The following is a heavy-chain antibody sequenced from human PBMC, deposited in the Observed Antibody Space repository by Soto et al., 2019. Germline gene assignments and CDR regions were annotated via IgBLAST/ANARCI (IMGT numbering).Heavy chain of an antibody. CDR1: GDSISSSY. CDR2: IYYSGST. CDR3: ARDQYDFRSGSYYYAMEV. V-gene: IGHV4-59*01. Sequence: SETLSLTCTVSGDSISSSYWTWIRQPPGKGLEWIGYIYYSGSTTYNPSLKSQVTISVDTSKNQFSLKLRSVTAADTAVYYCARDQYDFRSGSYYYAMEVWGQGNQVT. D-gene: IGHD3-3*01. J-gene: IGHJ6*02.